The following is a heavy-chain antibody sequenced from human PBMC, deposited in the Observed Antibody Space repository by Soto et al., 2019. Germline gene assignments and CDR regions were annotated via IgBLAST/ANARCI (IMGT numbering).Heavy chain of an antibody. CDR1: GFTFSDHY. J-gene: IGHJ4*02. CDR2: ITSSSSTI. Sequence: GGSLRLSCAASGFTFSDHYMDWVRQAPGKGLEWVSYITSSSSTIYYADSVKGRFTISRDNAKNSLYLQMNSLRDEDTAVYYCAPLLVGALPKKAHDCRGQGTLVTVSS. CDR3: APLLVGALPKKAHDC. V-gene: IGHV3-48*02. D-gene: IGHD1-26*01.